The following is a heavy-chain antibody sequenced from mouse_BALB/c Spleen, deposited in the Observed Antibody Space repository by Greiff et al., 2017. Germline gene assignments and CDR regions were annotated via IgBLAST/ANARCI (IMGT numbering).Heavy chain of an antibody. CDR2: IYPGGGYT. V-gene: IGHV1-63*02. J-gene: IGHJ4*01. D-gene: IGHD1-2*01. CDR3: ARGDYGYYAMDY. Sequence: VQLQQSGAELVRPGTSVKISCTASGYTFTNYWLGWVKQRPGHGLEWIGDIYPGGGYTNYNEKFKGKATLTADTSSSTAYMQLSSLTSEDSAVYFCARGDYGYYAMDYWGQGTSVTVSS. CDR1: GYTFTNYW.